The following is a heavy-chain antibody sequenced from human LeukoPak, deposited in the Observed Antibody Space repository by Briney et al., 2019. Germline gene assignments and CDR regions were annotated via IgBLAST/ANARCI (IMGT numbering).Heavy chain of an antibody. CDR3: ARGSGSFFDS. J-gene: IGHJ4*02. CDR1: GFTFSAYT. CDR2: TRSSSSYI. Sequence: KPGGSLRLSCAASGFTFSAYTMNWVRQAPGKGLEWVSSTRSSSSYIYYTDSVKGRFTISRDNAKNSLYLQMNSLRVEDTAVYYCARGSGSFFDSWGQGTLVTVS. D-gene: IGHD6-25*01. V-gene: IGHV3-21*01.